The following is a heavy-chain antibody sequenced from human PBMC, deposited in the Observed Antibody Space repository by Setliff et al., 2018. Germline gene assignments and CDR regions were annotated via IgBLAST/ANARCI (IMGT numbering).Heavy chain of an antibody. CDR3: ARDLSYSSSWYVEGYYYYYMDV. D-gene: IGHD6-13*01. V-gene: IGHV4-4*07. Sequence: SETLSLTCSVSGGSINEYYWSWFRQPAGKGLEWIGRIYSDENTDYNPSLKSRVTMSADTSKNQFSLKLKSVTAADTAVYYCARDLSYSSSWYVEGYYYYYMDVWGKGTTVTVSS. CDR2: IYSDENT. CDR1: GGSINEYY. J-gene: IGHJ6*03.